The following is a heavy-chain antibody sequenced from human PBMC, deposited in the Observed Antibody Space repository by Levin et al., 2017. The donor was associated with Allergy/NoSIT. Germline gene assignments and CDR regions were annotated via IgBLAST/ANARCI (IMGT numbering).Heavy chain of an antibody. V-gene: IGHV3-74*01. D-gene: IGHD2/OR15-2a*01. J-gene: IGHJ6*01. CDR3: ARAAVMLRNGMDL. CDR2: CKNDGSST. Sequence: PGESLKISCAASGFSLSSHWMHWVRQVPGKGLVWVSRCKNDGSSTNYADSVKGRFTIFRDNAKNTLYLQMNSLRAEDTAVYYCARAAVMLRNGMDLWGQGTTVTVSS. CDR1: GFSLSSHW.